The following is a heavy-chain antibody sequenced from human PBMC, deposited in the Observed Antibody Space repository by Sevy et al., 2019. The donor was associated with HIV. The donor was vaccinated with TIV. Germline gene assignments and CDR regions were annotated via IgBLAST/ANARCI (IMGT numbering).Heavy chain of an antibody. J-gene: IGHJ4*02. CDR2: ISTSSNYI. CDR1: GFTFSDYY. Sequence: GGSLRLSCTASGFTFSDYYMSWIRQAPGKRLEWVSDISTSSNYINYADSVKGRFTISRHNAKNSLYLQMNSLRAEDTAVYFCARVRYNYGQHYFDYWGQGTLVTVSS. V-gene: IGHV3-11*06. D-gene: IGHD5-18*01. CDR3: ARVRYNYGQHYFDY.